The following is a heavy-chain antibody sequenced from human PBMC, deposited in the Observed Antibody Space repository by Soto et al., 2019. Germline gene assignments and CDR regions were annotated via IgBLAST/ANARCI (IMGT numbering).Heavy chain of an antibody. Sequence: QVRLVQSGAEVKKPGSSVKLSCKVSGVNSNSYSIAWVRQAPGQGLQWLGTIVPLSGTPNHAQQFQARVTITADTSTNTAYLELSSLRSEVTAIYYCAWYWRQMSRGGFFDYWGQRSLVTISS. CDR1: GVNSNSYS. CDR2: IVPLSGTP. J-gene: IGHJ4*02. CDR3: AWYWRQMSRGGFFDY. V-gene: IGHV1-69*06. D-gene: IGHD3-16*01.